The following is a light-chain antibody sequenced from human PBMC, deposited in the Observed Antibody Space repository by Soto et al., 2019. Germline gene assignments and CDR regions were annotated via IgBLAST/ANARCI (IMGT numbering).Light chain of an antibody. CDR2: EVS. J-gene: IGLJ1*01. CDR1: SSDVGGYNY. Sequence: QSALTQPASVSGSPGQSITISCTGTSSDVGGYNYVSWYQQHPGKAPKLMIYEVSQRPSGVPDRFSGSKSGNTASLTVSGLQTEEEADYYCSAYAGSNNFVFGSGTKLTVL. V-gene: IGLV2-8*01. CDR3: SAYAGSNNFV.